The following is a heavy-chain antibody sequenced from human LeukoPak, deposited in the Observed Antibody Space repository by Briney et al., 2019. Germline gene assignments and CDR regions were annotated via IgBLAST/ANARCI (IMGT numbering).Heavy chain of an antibody. Sequence: GGSLRLSCVGSGFTFSNYWMNWVRQAPGKGLEWVANIKGSDKGHVDSVKGRFSVSRDDARNSLYLQMDSLRAEDTAVYYCARGVDWNYDLWGQGTVVRVSS. J-gene: IGHJ4*02. V-gene: IGHV3-7*01. D-gene: IGHD1-7*01. CDR1: GFTFSNYW. CDR3: ARGVDWNYDL. CDR2: IKGSDK.